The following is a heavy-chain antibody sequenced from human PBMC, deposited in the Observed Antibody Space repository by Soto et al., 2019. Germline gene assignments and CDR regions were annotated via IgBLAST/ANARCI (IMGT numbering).Heavy chain of an antibody. V-gene: IGHV1-69*08. CDR2: IIPILGIA. CDR3: ARDTGIAAAGVGNY. Sequence: QVQLVQSGAEVKKPGSSVKVSCKASGGTFSSYTISWVRQAPGQGLEWMGRIIPILGIANYAQKFQGRVTITADKSTSTAYMELSSLRSEDTAVYYCARDTGIAAAGVGNYWGQGTLLTVSS. CDR1: GGTFSSYT. D-gene: IGHD6-13*01. J-gene: IGHJ4*02.